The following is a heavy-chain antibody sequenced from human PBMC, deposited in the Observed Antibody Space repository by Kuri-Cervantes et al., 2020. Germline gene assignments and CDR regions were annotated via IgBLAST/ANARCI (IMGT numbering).Heavy chain of an antibody. Sequence: GESLKIPCAASGFTFSNAWTSWVRQAPGKGLEWVGRIKSKTGGGTTDYAALVNGRFTISRDDSKNTLYLQMNSRKTEDTAVYYCTTLTVTTGGVDYWGQGTLVTVSS. J-gene: IGHJ4*02. D-gene: IGHD4-17*01. V-gene: IGHV3-15*01. CDR2: IKSKTGGGTT. CDR1: GFTFSNAW. CDR3: TTLTVTTGGVDY.